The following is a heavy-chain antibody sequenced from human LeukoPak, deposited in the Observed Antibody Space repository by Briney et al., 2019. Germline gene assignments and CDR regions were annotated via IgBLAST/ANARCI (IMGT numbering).Heavy chain of an antibody. Sequence: PGGSLRLSCAASGFTFSSYGMSWVRQAPGKGLEWVSYISSSGSTIYYADSVKGRFTISRDNAKNSLYLQMNSLRAEDTAVYYCAREEGFLEDYYYYYMDVWGKGTTVTVSS. CDR3: AREEGFLEDYYYYYMDV. V-gene: IGHV3-48*04. CDR1: GFTFSSYG. D-gene: IGHD3-3*01. CDR2: ISSSGSTI. J-gene: IGHJ6*03.